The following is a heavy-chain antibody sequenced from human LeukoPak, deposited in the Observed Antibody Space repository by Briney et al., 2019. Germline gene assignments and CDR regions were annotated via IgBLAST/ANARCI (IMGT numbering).Heavy chain of an antibody. D-gene: IGHD1-26*01. CDR3: ARERLRGANNWFDP. Sequence: ASVKVSCKASGYTFTGYYMHWVRQAPGQGLEWMGWINPNSGGTNYAQKFQGRVTMTRDTSISTAYMELSRLRSDDTAVYYCARERLRGANNWFDPWGQGTLVTVSS. V-gene: IGHV1-2*02. CDR2: INPNSGGT. CDR1: GYTFTGYY. J-gene: IGHJ5*02.